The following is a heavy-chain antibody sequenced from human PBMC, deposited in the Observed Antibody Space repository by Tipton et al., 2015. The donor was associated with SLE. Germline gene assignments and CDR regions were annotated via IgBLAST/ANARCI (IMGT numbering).Heavy chain of an antibody. CDR3: ARRPYYDSIFVAAFDI. Sequence: TLSLTCTVSGGSISSGSYYWSWIRQPAGKGLEWIGRIYTSGSTNYNPSPKSRVTISVDTSKNQFSLKLSSVTAADTAVYYCARRPYYDSIFVAAFDIWGQRTMVTDSS. J-gene: IGHJ3*02. D-gene: IGHD3-22*01. CDR1: GGSISSGSYY. V-gene: IGHV4-61*02. CDR2: IYTSGST.